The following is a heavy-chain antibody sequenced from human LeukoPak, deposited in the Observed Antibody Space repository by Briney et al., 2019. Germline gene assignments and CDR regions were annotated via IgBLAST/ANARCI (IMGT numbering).Heavy chain of an antibody. Sequence: ASVKVSCKASGYTFTGYDINWVRQATGQGLEWMGWMNPNSGNTGYAQKFHGRVTMTRNTSISTAYMELSSLRSKDTAVYYCARHHYDILTGYYKEGFDYWGQGTLVTVSS. CDR3: ARHHYDILTGYYKEGFDY. V-gene: IGHV1-8*01. CDR1: GYTFTGYD. J-gene: IGHJ4*02. CDR2: MNPNSGNT. D-gene: IGHD3-9*01.